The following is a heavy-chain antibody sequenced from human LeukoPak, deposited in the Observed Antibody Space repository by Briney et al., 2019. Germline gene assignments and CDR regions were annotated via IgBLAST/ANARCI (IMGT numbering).Heavy chain of an antibody. CDR3: ATYSSLNRREFQY. Sequence: GGSLRLSREGSGFTFSNYWMGWVHQAPGKGLQWVANIKTDGSEKYYVDSVKGRFTISRDNAKNSLYLQMNSLRAEDTAVYYCATYSSLNRREFQYWGQGTLLTVSS. D-gene: IGHD3-22*01. CDR2: IKTDGSEK. J-gene: IGHJ1*01. CDR1: GFTFSNYW. V-gene: IGHV3-7*01.